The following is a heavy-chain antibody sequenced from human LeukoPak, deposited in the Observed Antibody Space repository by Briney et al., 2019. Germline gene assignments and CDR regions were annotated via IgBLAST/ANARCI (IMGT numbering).Heavy chain of an antibody. CDR1: GYSFSYLS. Sequence: ASVKVSCEASGYSFSYLSIHWVRQTPGKGLEWMGGYESEEGDTIYAQKFQGRVSMTEDTSTDTAYMELSNLRPEDTATYYCARYRRAGKFDYWGQETLVTVSS. CDR3: ARYRRAGKFDY. CDR2: YESEEGDT. J-gene: IGHJ4*02. D-gene: IGHD2-2*02. V-gene: IGHV1-24*01.